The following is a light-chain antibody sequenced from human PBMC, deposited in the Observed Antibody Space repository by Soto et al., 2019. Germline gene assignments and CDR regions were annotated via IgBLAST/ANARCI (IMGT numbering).Light chain of an antibody. CDR3: AAWEGSLNVVV. V-gene: IGLV1-44*01. J-gene: IGLJ2*01. CDR1: SSNIGSNT. Sequence: QSVLTQPPSASGTPGQRVTISCSGSSSNIGSNTVNWYQQLPGTAPKLLIYDNNQRPSGVPDRFSGSKSGTSASLAISGLQSEDEADYYCAAWEGSLNVVVFGVGTKLTVL. CDR2: DNN.